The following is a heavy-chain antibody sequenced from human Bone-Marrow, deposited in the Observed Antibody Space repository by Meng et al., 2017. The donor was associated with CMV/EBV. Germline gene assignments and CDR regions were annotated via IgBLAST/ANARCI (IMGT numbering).Heavy chain of an antibody. CDR3: ARAGGRVDY. Sequence: SETLSLTCAVYGGSFSGYYWSWIRQPPGKGLEWIGEINHSGSTNYNPSLKSRFTISVDTSKNQFSLKLSSVTAADTAVYYCARAGGRVDYWGQGTLVTVSS. CDR1: GGSFSGYY. CDR2: INHSGST. V-gene: IGHV4-34*01. J-gene: IGHJ4*02. D-gene: IGHD4-23*01.